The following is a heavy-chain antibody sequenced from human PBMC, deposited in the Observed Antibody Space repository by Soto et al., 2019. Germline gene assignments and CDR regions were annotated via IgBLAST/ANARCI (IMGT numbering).Heavy chain of an antibody. CDR3: VRDYNRGGWFDP. CDR1: GGSISSSGYY. Sequence: LSLTCSVSGGSISSSGYYCTWIRQHPGKGLEWIGYVYYSGSTYYNPSLKSRVTISVDTSRNQFSLNLRSVTAADTAVYYCVRDYNRGGWFDPWGQGTLVTVSS. CDR2: VYYSGST. V-gene: IGHV4-31*03. D-gene: IGHD3-10*01. J-gene: IGHJ5*02.